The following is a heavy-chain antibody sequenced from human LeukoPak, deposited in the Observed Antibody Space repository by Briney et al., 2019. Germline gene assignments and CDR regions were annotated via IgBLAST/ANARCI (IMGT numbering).Heavy chain of an antibody. Sequence: ASVKVSCKASGYTFTSYYMHWVRQAPGQGLEWMGWINTNTGNPTYAQGFTGRFVFSLDTSVSTAYLQISSLKAEDTAVYYCARDAEQWLDSYYFDYWGQGTLVTVSS. J-gene: IGHJ4*02. D-gene: IGHD6-19*01. CDR3: ARDAEQWLDSYYFDY. CDR1: GYTFTSYY. V-gene: IGHV7-4-1*02. CDR2: INTNTGNP.